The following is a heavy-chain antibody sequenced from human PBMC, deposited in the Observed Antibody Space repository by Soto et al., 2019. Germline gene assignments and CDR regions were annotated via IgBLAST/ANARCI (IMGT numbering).Heavy chain of an antibody. V-gene: IGHV1-3*01. CDR3: ARGGRVAAAGNDAFDI. CDR2: INAGNGNT. D-gene: IGHD6-13*01. J-gene: IGHJ3*02. Sequence: ASVKVSCKASGYTFTSYAMHWVRQAPGQRLEWMGWINAGNGNTKYSQKFQGRVTITRDTSASTAYMELSSLRSEDTAVYYCARGGRVAAAGNDAFDIWGQGTMVTVSS. CDR1: GYTFTSYA.